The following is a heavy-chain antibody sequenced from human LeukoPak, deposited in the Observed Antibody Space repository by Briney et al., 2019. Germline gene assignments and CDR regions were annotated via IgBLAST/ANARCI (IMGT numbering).Heavy chain of an antibody. D-gene: IGHD4-17*01. J-gene: IGHJ4*02. CDR3: ARARSTTTVTYYFDY. CDR2: IYTSGST. CDR1: GGSISSYY. V-gene: IGHV4-4*07. Sequence: SETLSLTCTVSGGSISSYYWSWIRQPAGKGLEWIGRIYTSGSTNYNPSLKSRVTMSVDTSKNQFSLKLSSVTAADTALYYCARARSTTTVTYYFDYWGQGTLVTVSS.